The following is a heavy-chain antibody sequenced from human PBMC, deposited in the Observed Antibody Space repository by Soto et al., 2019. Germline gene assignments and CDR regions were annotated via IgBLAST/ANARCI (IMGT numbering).Heavy chain of an antibody. CDR3: ARDASEQKSYSSGWY. V-gene: IGHV3-30-3*01. Sequence: QVQLVESGGGVVQPGRSLRLSCAASGFTFNTYAMHWVRQAPGKGLEWVGVISSDGNNKYYAGSVKGRFTISRGNSKNPLYLQMNSLRAEDTAMYYCARDASEQKSYSSGWYWGQGTLVTVSS. D-gene: IGHD6-19*01. CDR2: ISSDGNNK. CDR1: GFTFNTYA. J-gene: IGHJ4*02.